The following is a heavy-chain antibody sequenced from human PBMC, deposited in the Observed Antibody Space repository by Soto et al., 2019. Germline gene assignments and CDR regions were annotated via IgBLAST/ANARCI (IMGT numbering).Heavy chain of an antibody. CDR1: GGTFSSYA. V-gene: IGHV1-69*01. CDR3: ARDYTEMATTSGYYYYGMDV. D-gene: IGHD5-12*01. J-gene: IGHJ6*02. CDR2: IIPIFGTA. Sequence: QVQLVQSGAEVKKPGSSVKVSCKASGGTFSSYAISWVRQAPGQGLEWMGGIIPIFGTANYAQKFQGRVTITADESTSTAYIELSSLRSEDTAMYYCARDYTEMATTSGYYYYGMDVWGQGTTVTVSS.